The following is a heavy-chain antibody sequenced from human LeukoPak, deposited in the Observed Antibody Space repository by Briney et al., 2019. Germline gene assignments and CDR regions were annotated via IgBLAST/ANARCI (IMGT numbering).Heavy chain of an antibody. V-gene: IGHV3-23*01. CDR3: AKRGPAGAGKSPDYFEY. Sequence: PGGSLRLSCAASGFTFSNYVMSWVRQAPGKGLEGVSAITGSGDNTYYADSVKGRFTISRDNSKNTLYLQRNSLRAEDTAVYYCAKRGPAGAGKSPDYFEYWGQGTLVTVSS. CDR1: GFTFSNYV. D-gene: IGHD6-19*01. CDR2: ITGSGDNT. J-gene: IGHJ4*02.